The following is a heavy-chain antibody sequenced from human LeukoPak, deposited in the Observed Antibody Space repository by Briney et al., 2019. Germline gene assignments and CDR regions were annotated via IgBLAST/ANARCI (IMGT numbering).Heavy chain of an antibody. CDR3: ARDPKSGSPIPC. J-gene: IGHJ4*02. V-gene: IGHV3-53*01. Sequence: PGRSLRLSCAASGFTVSSNYMSWVRQPPGKGLEWVSGIYTGGSTYSADSVKGRFTIFRDNSKNTLHLQMHSLRVEDTAVYYCARDPKSGSPIPCWGQGTLVTVSS. CDR2: IYTGGST. D-gene: IGHD1-26*01. CDR1: GFTVSSNY.